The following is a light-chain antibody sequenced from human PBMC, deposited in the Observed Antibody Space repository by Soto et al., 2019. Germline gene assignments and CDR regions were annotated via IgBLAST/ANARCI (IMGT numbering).Light chain of an antibody. CDR1: SAHSRYA. Sequence: QPVLTQSPSASASLGASVKLTCTLSSAHSRYAIAWHQQQPEKGPRYLMKLNSDGSHSKGDGIPDRFSGSSSGAERYLTISSLQSEDEADYYCQTWGTGIVVFGGGTQLTVL. CDR3: QTWGTGIVV. V-gene: IGLV4-69*01. J-gene: IGLJ2*01. CDR2: LNSDGSH.